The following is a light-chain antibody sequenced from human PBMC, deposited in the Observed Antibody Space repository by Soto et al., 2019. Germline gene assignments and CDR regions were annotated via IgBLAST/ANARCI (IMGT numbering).Light chain of an antibody. CDR1: QSVKSN. Sequence: EIMITQSPATLSVSPGERATLSCRASQSVKSNLAWYQQKPGQAPRLLIYGASTRATGIPARFSGSRSGTEFTLTISSLQSEDSAVYYCQHYHHWLWTFGQGTKVDIK. CDR3: QHYHHWLWT. J-gene: IGKJ1*01. CDR2: GAS. V-gene: IGKV3-15*01.